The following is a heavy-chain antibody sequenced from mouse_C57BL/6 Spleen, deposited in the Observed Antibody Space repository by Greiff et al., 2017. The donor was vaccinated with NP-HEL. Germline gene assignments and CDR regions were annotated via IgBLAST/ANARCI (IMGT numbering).Heavy chain of an antibody. J-gene: IGHJ2*01. CDR1: GFTFSSYG. CDR2: ISSGGSYT. Sequence: EVKLEESGGDLVKPGGSLKLSCAASGFTFSSYGMSWVRQTPDKRLEWVATISSGGSYTYYPDSVKGRFTISRDNAKNTLYLQMSSLKSEDTAMYYCARHNGRLLRDFDYWGQGTTLTVSS. CDR3: ARHNGRLLRDFDY. V-gene: IGHV5-6*02. D-gene: IGHD1-1*01.